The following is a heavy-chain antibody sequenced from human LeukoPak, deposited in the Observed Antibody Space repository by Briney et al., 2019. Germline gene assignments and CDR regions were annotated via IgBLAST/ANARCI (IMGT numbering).Heavy chain of an antibody. V-gene: IGHV3-33*01. J-gene: IGHJ1*01. Sequence: QTGGSLGLSCAASGFPFSGYGMHWVRQAPGKGLEWVAVAYGDGSSQYYADSVKGRFSISKDISKNTLSLQMNSLRAEDTAVYSCATGGNFYYSHWGQGTLVTVSS. D-gene: IGHD4-11*01. CDR2: AYGDGSSQ. CDR1: GFPFSGYG. CDR3: ATGGNFYYSH.